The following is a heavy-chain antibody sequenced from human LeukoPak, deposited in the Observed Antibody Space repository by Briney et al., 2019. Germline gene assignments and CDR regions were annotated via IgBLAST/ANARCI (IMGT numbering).Heavy chain of an antibody. CDR2: IIPILGSA. J-gene: IGHJ5*02. Sequence: SVKVSCKASGGTFSSYAISWVRQAPGQGLEWMGWIIPILGSANYAQSFQGRVTMTADESTSTAYMELSSLRSEDTAVYYCATSSRTYSSTDHWGQGTLVTVSS. D-gene: IGHD6-13*01. CDR3: ATSSRTYSSTDH. CDR1: GGTFSSYA. V-gene: IGHV1-69*11.